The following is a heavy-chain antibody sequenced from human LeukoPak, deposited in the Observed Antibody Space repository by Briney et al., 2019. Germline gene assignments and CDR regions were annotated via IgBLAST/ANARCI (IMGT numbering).Heavy chain of an antibody. J-gene: IGHJ3*02. CDR1: GGSISTYY. V-gene: IGHV4-59*08. Sequence: SETLSLTCTVYGGSISTYYWSWIRQPPGKGLEWIGSIYYSGSTNYNPSLKSRVTISVDTSKNQFSLNLSSVTAADTAVYYCAVNSTKHTFDIWGQGTMVTVSS. CDR3: AVNSTKHTFDI. D-gene: IGHD5/OR15-5a*01. CDR2: IYYSGST.